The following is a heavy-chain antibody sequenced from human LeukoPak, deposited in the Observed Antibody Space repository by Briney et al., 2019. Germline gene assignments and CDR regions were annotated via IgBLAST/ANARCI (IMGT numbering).Heavy chain of an antibody. J-gene: IGHJ5*01. Sequence: PSETLSLTCTVSGGSISSNSCYWAWIRQPPGKGLDWIGSIYYSGSTYYNPSLMSRVTISVDTSKNQFSLKLSSVTAADTAVYYCARDSDSSSWYGPGFSPTGWFDSWGQGTLVTVSS. CDR2: IYYSGST. V-gene: IGHV4-39*07. D-gene: IGHD6-13*01. CDR3: ARDSDSSSWYGPGFSPTGWFDS. CDR1: GGSISSNSCY.